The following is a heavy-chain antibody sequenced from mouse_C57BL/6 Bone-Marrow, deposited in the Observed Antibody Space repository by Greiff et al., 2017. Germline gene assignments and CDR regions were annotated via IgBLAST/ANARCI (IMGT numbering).Heavy chain of an antibody. CDR1: GFTFSDYG. CDR2: ISSGSSTI. J-gene: IGHJ4*01. Sequence: EVQRVESGGGLVKPGGSLKLSCAASGFTFSDYGMHWVRQAPEKGLEWVAYISSGSSTIYYADTVKGRFTISRDNAKNTLFLQMTSLRSEDTAMYYCARSIYYGSSYDYAMYYWGQGTSVTVS. V-gene: IGHV5-17*01. CDR3: ARSIYYGSSYDYAMYY. D-gene: IGHD1-1*01.